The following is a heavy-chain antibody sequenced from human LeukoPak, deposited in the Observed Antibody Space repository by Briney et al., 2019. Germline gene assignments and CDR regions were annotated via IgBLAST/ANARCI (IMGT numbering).Heavy chain of an antibody. Sequence: ASVKVSCKTSGYTFNDYFIHWVLQAPGQGLEWMGRVNSNSAVAESEEKFQGRVTVTRDTSIRTVYMELFRLTSDDTAIYYCARDLSSTPHWELDYWGQGTLVTVSS. D-gene: IGHD7-27*01. CDR2: VNSNSAVA. CDR1: GYTFNDYF. V-gene: IGHV1-2*06. J-gene: IGHJ4*02. CDR3: ARDLSSTPHWELDY.